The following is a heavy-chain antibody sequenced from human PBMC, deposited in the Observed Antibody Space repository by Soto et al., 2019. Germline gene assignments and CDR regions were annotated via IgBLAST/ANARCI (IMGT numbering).Heavy chain of an antibody. CDR2: ISAYNGNT. Sequence: ASVKVSCKASGYTFTSYGISWVRQAPGQGLGWMGWISAYNGNTNYAQKLQGRVTMTTDTSTSTAYMELRSLRSDDTAVYYCAREMANSSGWFWGSYYYYYGMDVWGQGTTVTVSS. CDR1: GYTFTSYG. D-gene: IGHD6-19*01. V-gene: IGHV1-18*01. CDR3: AREMANSSGWFWGSYYYYYGMDV. J-gene: IGHJ6*02.